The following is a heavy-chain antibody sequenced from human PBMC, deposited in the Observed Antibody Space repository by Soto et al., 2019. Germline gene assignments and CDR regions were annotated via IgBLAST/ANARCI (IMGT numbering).Heavy chain of an antibody. Sequence: EVQVLESGGGLVQPGGSLRLSCAGSGFTFINYAMNWVRQAPGKGLEWVSSISGGGDAAFFPDSVRGRFTIARDNSQNTVTLQMNSLGVDDTAVYYCARKILGSTTRPKYWYFDLWCRGTLVTVSS. J-gene: IGHJ2*01. CDR2: ISGGGDAA. CDR3: ARKILGSTTRPKYWYFDL. CDR1: GFTFINYA. V-gene: IGHV3-23*01. D-gene: IGHD7-27*01.